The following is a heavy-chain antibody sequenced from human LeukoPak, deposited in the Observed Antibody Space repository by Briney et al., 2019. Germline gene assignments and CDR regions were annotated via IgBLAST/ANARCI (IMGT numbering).Heavy chain of an antibody. V-gene: IGHV1-2*02. Sequence: ASVKVSCKASGYTFTGYYMHWVRQAPGRGLEWMGWINPNSGGTNYAQKFQGRVTMTRDTSISTAYMELSRLRSDDTAVYYCARLYGDYESEFDYWGQGTLVTVSS. J-gene: IGHJ4*02. CDR1: GYTFTGYY. D-gene: IGHD4-17*01. CDR2: INPNSGGT. CDR3: ARLYGDYESEFDY.